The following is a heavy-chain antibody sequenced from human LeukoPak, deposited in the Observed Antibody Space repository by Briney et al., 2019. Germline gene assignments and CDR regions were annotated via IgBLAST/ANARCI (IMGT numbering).Heavy chain of an antibody. V-gene: IGHV1-46*01. D-gene: IGHD6-6*01. Sequence: GASVKVSCKVSGYTLTELSMHWVRQAPGKGLEWMGIINPSGGSTSYAQKFQGRVTMTRDTSTSTVYMELSSLRSEDTAVYYCARDLDYSSSSIDYWGQGTLVTVSS. J-gene: IGHJ4*02. CDR1: GYTLTELS. CDR3: ARDLDYSSSSIDY. CDR2: INPSGGST.